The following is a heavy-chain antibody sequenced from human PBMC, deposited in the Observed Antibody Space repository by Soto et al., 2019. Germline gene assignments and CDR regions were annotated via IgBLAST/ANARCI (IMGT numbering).Heavy chain of an antibody. Sequence: GGSLRLSCAASGFTFSSYAMHWVRQAPGKGLEWVAVISYDGSNKYYADSVKGRFTISRDNSKNTLYLQMNSLRAEDTAVYYCVTSHDAFDIWGQGTMVTVSS. CDR2: ISYDGSNK. J-gene: IGHJ3*02. CDR3: VTSHDAFDI. V-gene: IGHV3-30-3*01. CDR1: GFTFSSYA.